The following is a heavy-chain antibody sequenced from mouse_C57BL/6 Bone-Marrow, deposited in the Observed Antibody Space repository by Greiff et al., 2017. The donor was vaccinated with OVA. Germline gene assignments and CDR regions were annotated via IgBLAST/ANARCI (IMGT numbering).Heavy chain of an antibody. D-gene: IGHD1-1*02. CDR3: ARGGSFFAY. Sequence: EVKLLESGPGLVKPSQSLSLTCSVTGYSITSGYYWNWIRQFPGNKLEWMGYISYDGSNNYNPSLKNRISITRDTSKNQFFLKLNSVTTEDTATYYCARGGSFFAYWGQVTLVTVSA. CDR1: GYSITSGYY. J-gene: IGHJ3*01. V-gene: IGHV3-6*01. CDR2: ISYDGSN.